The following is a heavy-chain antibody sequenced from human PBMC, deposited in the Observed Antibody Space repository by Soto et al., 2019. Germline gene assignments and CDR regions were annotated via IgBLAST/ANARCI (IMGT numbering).Heavy chain of an antibody. J-gene: IGHJ5*02. D-gene: IGHD6-6*01. Sequence: QVQLVESGGGVVQPGRSLRLSCAASGFTFSSYGMHWVRQAPGKGLEWVAVIWYDGSNKYYADSVKGRFTISRDNSKNTMYLQMNSLRAEDTAVYYCARDAEQYSSPNWIDPWGQGTLVTVSS. CDR3: ARDAEQYSSPNWIDP. V-gene: IGHV3-33*01. CDR1: GFTFSSYG. CDR2: IWYDGSNK.